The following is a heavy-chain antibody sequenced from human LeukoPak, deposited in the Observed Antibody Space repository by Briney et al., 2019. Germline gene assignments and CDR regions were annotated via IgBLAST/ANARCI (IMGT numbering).Heavy chain of an antibody. Sequence: KPSETLSLTSAVSGYSISIGYYWGWFRQPPGKGLEWIGCMYHSGSTYYNPSLKSRVTISVDTSKNQFSLKLSSVTAADTAVYYCARQGGSSSPYYYYYMDVWGKGTTVTVSS. J-gene: IGHJ6*03. CDR1: GYSISIGYY. D-gene: IGHD6-13*01. CDR2: MYHSGST. CDR3: ARQGGSSSPYYYYYMDV. V-gene: IGHV4-38-2*01.